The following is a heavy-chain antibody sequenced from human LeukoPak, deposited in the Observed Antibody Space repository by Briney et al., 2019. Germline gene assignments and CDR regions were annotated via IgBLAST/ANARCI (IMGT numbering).Heavy chain of an antibody. CDR1: GYTLTELS. V-gene: IGHV1-24*01. D-gene: IGHD3-10*01. CDR3: ATRMYSSGSCSYYFDY. CDR2: FDPEDGET. Sequence: ASVEVSCKVSGYTLTELSMHWVRQAPGKGLEWMGGFDPEDGETIYAQKFQGRVTMTEDTSTDTAYMELSSLRSEDTAVYYCATRMYSSGSCSYYFDYWGQGTLVTVSS. J-gene: IGHJ4*02.